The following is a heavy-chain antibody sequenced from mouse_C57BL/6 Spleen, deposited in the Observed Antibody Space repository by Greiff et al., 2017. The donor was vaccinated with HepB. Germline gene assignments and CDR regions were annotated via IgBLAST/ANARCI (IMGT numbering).Heavy chain of an antibody. J-gene: IGHJ1*03. Sequence: VQLQQSGAELVRPGASVTLSCKASGYTFTDYEMHWVKQTPVHGLEWIGAIDPETGGTAYNQKFKGKAILTADKSSSTAYMELRSLTSEDSAVYYCTSRTYYKGYFDVWGTGTTVTVSS. CDR1: GYTFTDYE. D-gene: IGHD2-12*01. CDR3: TSRTYYKGYFDV. CDR2: IDPETGGT. V-gene: IGHV1-15*01.